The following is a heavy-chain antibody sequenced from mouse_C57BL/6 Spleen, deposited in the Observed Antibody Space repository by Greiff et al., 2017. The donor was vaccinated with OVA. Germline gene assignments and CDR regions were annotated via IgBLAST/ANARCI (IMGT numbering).Heavy chain of an antibody. J-gene: IGHJ4*01. CDR1: GYTFTSYW. CDR3: ARGVVPYAMDY. CDR2: IDPSDSYT. D-gene: IGHD1-1*01. V-gene: IGHV1-69*01. Sequence: QVQLKQPGAELVMPGASVKLSCKASGYTFTSYWMHWVKQRPGQGLEWIGEIDPSDSYTNYNQKFKGKSTLTVDKSSRTAYMQLSSLTSEDSAVYYCARGVVPYAMDYWGQGTSVTVSS.